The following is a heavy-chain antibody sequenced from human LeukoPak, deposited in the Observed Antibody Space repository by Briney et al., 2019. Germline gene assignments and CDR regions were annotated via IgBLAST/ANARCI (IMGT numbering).Heavy chain of an antibody. Sequence: SQTLSLTCAVYGGSFRGYYWSWIREPPGKGLEWSGEINHSGSTNYNPSLTSRVTISVDTSKNQFSLKLSSVTAADTAVYYCGRGVRYFDWLLLGGRNWFDPWGQGTLVTVSS. V-gene: IGHV4-34*01. CDR3: GRGVRYFDWLLLGGRNWFDP. D-gene: IGHD3-9*01. CDR1: GGSFRGYY. CDR2: INHSGST. J-gene: IGHJ5*02.